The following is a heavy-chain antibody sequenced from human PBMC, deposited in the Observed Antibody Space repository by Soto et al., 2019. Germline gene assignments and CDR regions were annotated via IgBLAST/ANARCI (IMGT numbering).Heavy chain of an antibody. CDR1: GYSFTGYW. D-gene: IGHD2-8*01. Sequence: PGESLKISCTGVGYSFTGYWIAWVRQMTGKGLEWMWIIYPGDSDTRYSPSFQGQVTISADKSITTVYLQWSSLKASETAMYYCARGYCTNTICDPWFDPWGQGTLVTVSS. CDR3: ARGYCTNTICDPWFDP. CDR2: IYPGDSDT. J-gene: IGHJ5*02. V-gene: IGHV5-51*01.